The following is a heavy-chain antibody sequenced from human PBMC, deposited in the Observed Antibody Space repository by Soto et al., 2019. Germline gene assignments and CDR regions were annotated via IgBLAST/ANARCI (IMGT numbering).Heavy chain of an antibody. D-gene: IGHD3-22*01. CDR2: ISAYNGNT. CDR1: GYTLTSDG. V-gene: IGHV1-18*01. J-gene: IGHJ4*02. CDR3: AGPYYYDSSGYPNFDY. Sequence: ASVKGSCKGSGYTLTSDGISWVRQAPGQGLEWMGWISAYNGNTNYAQKLQGRVTMTTDTSTSTAYMELRSLRSDDTAVYYCAGPYYYDSSGYPNFDYWGQGTLVTVSS.